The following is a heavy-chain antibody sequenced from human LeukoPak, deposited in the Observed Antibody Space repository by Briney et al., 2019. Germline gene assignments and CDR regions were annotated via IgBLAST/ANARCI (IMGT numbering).Heavy chain of an antibody. V-gene: IGHV3-53*01. CDR1: GFSVINNY. Sequence: PGGSLRLSCAPPGFSVINNYLTWFPKAPGKGLNWAPAISRGGTTYYADSMKGRITISRDNSKNTLYLQMNSLRADDTAVYSCARVATTGYCSSGSCHYFLDYWGHGTLVTVSS. J-gene: IGHJ4*01. CDR2: ISRGGTT. CDR3: ARVATTGYCSSGSCHYFLDY. D-gene: IGHD2-15*01.